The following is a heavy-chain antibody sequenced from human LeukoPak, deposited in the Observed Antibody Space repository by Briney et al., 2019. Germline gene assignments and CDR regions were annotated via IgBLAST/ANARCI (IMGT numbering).Heavy chain of an antibody. CDR3: ARDGYSSSPDY. CDR2: INPNSGGT. Sequence: ASVKVSCKASGSTFTDYYIHWVRQAPGQGLEWMGWINPNSGGTNYAQRLQGRVTMTRDTSISTAYMGLSRLRSDDTAVYYCARDGYSSSPDYWGQGTLVTVSS. V-gene: IGHV1-2*02. CDR1: GSTFTDYY. D-gene: IGHD6-6*01. J-gene: IGHJ4*02.